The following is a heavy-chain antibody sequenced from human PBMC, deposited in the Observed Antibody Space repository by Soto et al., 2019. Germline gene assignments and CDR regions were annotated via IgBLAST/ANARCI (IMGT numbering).Heavy chain of an antibody. V-gene: IGHV3-48*02. Sequence: LRLAFTSTGFRFRRYSMNWWRQSPWEGLEWGSYVGSRNSETSYADSVKGRFTISRDNAKNSLYLQMDSLRDEDTAGYYCARIRITMVVVDNRDLDVWGQGTLVTVSS. CDR2: VGSRNSET. CDR3: ARIRITMVVVDNRDLDV. J-gene: IGHJ4*03. D-gene: IGHD3-22*01. CDR1: GFRFRRYS.